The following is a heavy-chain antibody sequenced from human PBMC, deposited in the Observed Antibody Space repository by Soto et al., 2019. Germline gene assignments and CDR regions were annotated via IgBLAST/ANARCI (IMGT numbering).Heavy chain of an antibody. CDR1: GFTFSSYA. J-gene: IGHJ3*02. CDR2: ISGSGGST. V-gene: IGHV3-23*01. D-gene: IGHD3-3*01. CDR3: AKEYASITIFGVADDAFDI. Sequence: SLRLSCAAPGFTFSSYAMSWVRQAPGKGLEWVSAISGSGGSTYYADSVKGRFTISRDNSKNTLYLQMNSLRAEDTAVYYCAKEYASITIFGVADDAFDIWGQGTTVTVSS.